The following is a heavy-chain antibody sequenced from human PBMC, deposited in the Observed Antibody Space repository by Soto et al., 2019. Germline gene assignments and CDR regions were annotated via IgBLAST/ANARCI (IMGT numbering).Heavy chain of an antibody. CDR2: ISAYNGNT. Sequence: ASVKVSCKASGYTFTSYGISWVRQAPGQGLEWMGWISAYNGNTNYAQKLQGRVTMTTDTSTSTAYMGLRSLRSDDTAVYYCARGVPYSSGWWGGPPYYYYYYMDVWGKGTTVTVSS. CDR1: GYTFTSYG. J-gene: IGHJ6*03. CDR3: ARGVPYSSGWWGGPPYYYYYYMDV. D-gene: IGHD6-19*01. V-gene: IGHV1-18*01.